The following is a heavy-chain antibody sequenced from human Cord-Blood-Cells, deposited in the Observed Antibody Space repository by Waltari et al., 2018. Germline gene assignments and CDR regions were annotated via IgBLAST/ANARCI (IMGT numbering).Heavy chain of an antibody. CDR2: IIPIFGTA. D-gene: IGHD2-2*01. V-gene: IGHV1-69*01. Sequence: QVQLVQSGAEVKKPGSSVKVSCKASGGTFSSYAISWVRQAPGQGREWVGGIIPIFGTANDAQEFQGRVTITADESTSTAYMGLSSLRSEDTAVYYCARETYCSSTSCYVRSMDVWGQGTTVTVSS. J-gene: IGHJ6*02. CDR3: ARETYCSSTSCYVRSMDV. CDR1: GGTFSSYA.